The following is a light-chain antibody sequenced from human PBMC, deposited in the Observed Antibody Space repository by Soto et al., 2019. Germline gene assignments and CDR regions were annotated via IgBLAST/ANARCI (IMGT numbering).Light chain of an antibody. CDR3: SLYTSENTYV. Sequence: QSALTQPASVSGSPGQSITISCTGTSSDVGAYDFVSWYQHSPGKAPKLVTFDVTHRPPGISDRFSGSKSANTASLTISGLQAADEAFYYCSLYTSENTYVFGTGTKLTVL. J-gene: IGLJ1*01. CDR1: SSDVGAYDF. CDR2: DVT. V-gene: IGLV2-14*01.